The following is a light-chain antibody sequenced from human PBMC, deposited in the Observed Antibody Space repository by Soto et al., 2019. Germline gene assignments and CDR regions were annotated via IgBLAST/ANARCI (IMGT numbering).Light chain of an antibody. CDR2: TVS. Sequence: DVVMTQSPLSLSVTLGQPASISCKSSQSLVDSDGNAYLHWFQQRPGQSPRRLIYTVSNRDSGVPDRFSGSGSGTDFTLKISRVEAEDVGVYYCMQGTHWPPYTFGQGTKLEIK. J-gene: IGKJ2*01. V-gene: IGKV2-30*01. CDR1: QSLVDSDGNAY. CDR3: MQGTHWPPYT.